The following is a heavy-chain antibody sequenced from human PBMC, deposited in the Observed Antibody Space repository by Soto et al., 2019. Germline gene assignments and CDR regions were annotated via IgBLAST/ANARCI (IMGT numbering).Heavy chain of an antibody. CDR1: GDTFTTNY. D-gene: IGHD2-21*01. CDR2: TNPNSGAT. J-gene: IGHJ6*02. V-gene: IGHV1-46*04. CDR3: ASRVLCDMDV. Sequence: QEQLVQSGAEVKEPGASLKVSCKASGDTFTTNYIHWVRQAPGQGLEWMGRTNPNSGATLYAQKLQGRLTLTTDTSTSTVYMDLNSLKSEDSGVYYCASRVLCDMDVWGQGTTVTVSS.